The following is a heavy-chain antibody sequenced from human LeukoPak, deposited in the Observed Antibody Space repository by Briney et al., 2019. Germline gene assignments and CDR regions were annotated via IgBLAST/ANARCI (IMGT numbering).Heavy chain of an antibody. Sequence: GGSLRLSCAASGFTFSSYAMSWVRQAPGKGLEWASGISGSGDNTYYADSVKGRFTISRDNSKNTLYVQVNSLGTEDTAAYYCAKGSYYDSSGSFYFDYWGQGTLVTVSS. CDR3: AKGSYYDSSGSFYFDY. J-gene: IGHJ4*02. V-gene: IGHV3-23*01. CDR2: ISGSGDNT. D-gene: IGHD3-22*01. CDR1: GFTFSSYA.